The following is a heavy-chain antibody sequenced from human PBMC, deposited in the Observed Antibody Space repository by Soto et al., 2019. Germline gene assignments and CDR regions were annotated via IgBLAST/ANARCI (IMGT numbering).Heavy chain of an antibody. V-gene: IGHV4-4*07. CDR3: ARDGYYDSSGYYYFWWFDP. J-gene: IGHJ5*02. D-gene: IGHD3-22*01. CDR2: IYTSGST. CDR1: GDSISSYY. Sequence: QVQLQESGPGLVKPSETLSLTCTVSGDSISSYYWSWIRQPAGKGLEWIGRIYTSGSTNYNPSLKSRVTMSVDTSKNQFSLKLSSVTAADTAVYYCARDGYYDSSGYYYFWWFDPWGQGTLVTVSS.